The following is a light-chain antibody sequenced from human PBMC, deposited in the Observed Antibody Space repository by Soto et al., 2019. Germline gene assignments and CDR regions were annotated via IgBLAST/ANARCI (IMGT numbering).Light chain of an antibody. CDR3: SSYTSSTTLEV. V-gene: IGLV2-14*01. CDR1: SSDVGGSNY. J-gene: IGLJ1*01. CDR2: EVN. Sequence: QSALIQPASVSGSPGQSITISCTGTSSDVGGSNYVSWYQHHPHRAPKLLIYEVNYRPSGVSNRFSGSKSGNTASLTISGLQAEDEADYYCSSYTSSTTLEVFGVGTKLTVL.